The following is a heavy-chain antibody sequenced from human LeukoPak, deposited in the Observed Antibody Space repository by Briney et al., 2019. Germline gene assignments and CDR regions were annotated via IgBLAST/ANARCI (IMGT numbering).Heavy chain of an antibody. D-gene: IGHD4-23*01. J-gene: IGHJ5*02. Sequence: GGSLRLSCAASGFTFSSYSMNWVRQAPAKELEWVSSISSSSSYIYYADSVKGRFTISRDNAKNSLYLQMNSLRAEDTAVYYCARGPPTVDYSPFDPWGQGTLVTVSS. V-gene: IGHV3-21*01. CDR2: ISSSSSYI. CDR3: ARGPPTVDYSPFDP. CDR1: GFTFSSYS.